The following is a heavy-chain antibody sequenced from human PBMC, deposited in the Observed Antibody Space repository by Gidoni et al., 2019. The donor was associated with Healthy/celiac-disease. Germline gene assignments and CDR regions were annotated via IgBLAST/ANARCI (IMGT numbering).Heavy chain of an antibody. V-gene: IGHV3-23*01. CDR2: ISGSGGST. Sequence: EVKLLESGGGLVQPGGSLRLSCAASGFTVSCFAMSWVRQAPGKGLEWVSTISGSGGSTYFADSVKGRFTISRDNSKNTLYLQMNSLRAEDTAVFYCAKADNWNHFDYWGQGTLVTVSS. CDR1: GFTVSCFA. J-gene: IGHJ4*02. CDR3: AKADNWNHFDY. D-gene: IGHD1-20*01.